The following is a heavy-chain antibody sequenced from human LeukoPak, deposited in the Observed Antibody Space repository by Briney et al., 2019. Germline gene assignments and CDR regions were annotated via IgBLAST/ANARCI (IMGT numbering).Heavy chain of an antibody. CDR1: GFTFSSCS. V-gene: IGHV3-30*18. J-gene: IGHJ4*02. D-gene: IGHD1-20*01. CDR3: SKGRSNFGYLSGDY. CDR2: ISYDGSNK. Sequence: GGSLRLSCAASGFTFSSCSMNWVRQAPGKGLEWVAVISYDGSNKYYADSAKGRFTISRDNSKNALHLQINSLRAEDTAIYYCSKGRSNFGYLSGDYWGQGTLVTVSS.